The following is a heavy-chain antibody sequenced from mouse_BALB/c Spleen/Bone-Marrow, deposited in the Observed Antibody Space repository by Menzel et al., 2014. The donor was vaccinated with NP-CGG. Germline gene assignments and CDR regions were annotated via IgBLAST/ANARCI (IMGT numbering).Heavy chain of an antibody. Sequence: VQXKQSGAELVXPGAXVXXXXXASGFNIKDTYMHWVKQRPEQGLEWIGRIDPANGNTKYDPKFQGKATITADTSSNTAYLQLSSLTSEVTAVYYCARGYDEGFAYWGQGTLVTVSA. J-gene: IGHJ3*01. CDR3: ARGYDEGFAY. CDR1: GFNIKDTY. V-gene: IGHV14-3*02. CDR2: IDPANGNT. D-gene: IGHD2-14*01.